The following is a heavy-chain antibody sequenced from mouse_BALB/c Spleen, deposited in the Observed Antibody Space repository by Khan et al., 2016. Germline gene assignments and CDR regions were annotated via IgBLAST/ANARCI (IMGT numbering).Heavy chain of an antibody. CDR2: INPSTGYT. CDR3: AILSGSSYY. V-gene: IGHV1-7*01. D-gene: IGHD1-1*01. J-gene: IGHJ2*01. CDR1: GYTFTSYW. Sequence: VQLQESGAELAKPGASVKMSCKASGYTFTSYWMHWVKQRPGQGLEWIGYINPSTGYTEYNQKFKDKATLTADKSSSTAYMQLSSLTSEDSAVYYCAILSGSSYYWGQGTTLTVSS.